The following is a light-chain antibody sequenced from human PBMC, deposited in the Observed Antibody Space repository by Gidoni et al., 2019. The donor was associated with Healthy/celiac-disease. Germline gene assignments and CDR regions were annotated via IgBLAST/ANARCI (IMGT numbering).Light chain of an antibody. Sequence: EIVLTQSPATLSLSPGERATLSCRASQSVSSYLAWYQQKPGQAHRLLIYDASNRATGIPARLSGSGSGTDFTLTISSLEPEDFAVYYCQQRSNWPPSTFGQGTRVEIK. J-gene: IGKJ1*01. CDR3: QQRSNWPPST. V-gene: IGKV3-11*01. CDR2: DAS. CDR1: QSVSSY.